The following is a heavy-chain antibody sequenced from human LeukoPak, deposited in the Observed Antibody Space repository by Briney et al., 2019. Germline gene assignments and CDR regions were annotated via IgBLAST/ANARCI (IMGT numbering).Heavy chain of an antibody. D-gene: IGHD3-10*01. J-gene: IGHJ4*02. Sequence: PGGSLRLSCVASGFSFGNYAMSWVRQAPGKGLEWVSAISGRGGEIYNAGSVKGRFTISRDNSKDTLSLQINSLRAEDTAVYYCAKGWIFGELLNSWGQGTLVTVSS. CDR2: ISGRGGEI. V-gene: IGHV3-23*01. CDR1: GFSFGNYA. CDR3: AKGWIFGELLNS.